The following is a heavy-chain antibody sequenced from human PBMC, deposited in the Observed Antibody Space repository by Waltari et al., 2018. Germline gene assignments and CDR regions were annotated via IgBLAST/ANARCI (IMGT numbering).Heavy chain of an antibody. J-gene: IGHJ4*02. V-gene: IGHV3-48*01. Sequence: EGQLVASGGGLVPPGGSLRLSCAASAFPFTNYAWTWARQAPGKGPEWIAYIRGGDLNSIYYTDSVQGRFTFSRDNAKSSVYLQMNSLRAEDTALYYCARDHLWAIDYWGLGTPVTVSS. CDR1: AFPFTNYA. CDR2: IRGGDLNSI. D-gene: IGHD1-26*01. CDR3: ARDHLWAIDY.